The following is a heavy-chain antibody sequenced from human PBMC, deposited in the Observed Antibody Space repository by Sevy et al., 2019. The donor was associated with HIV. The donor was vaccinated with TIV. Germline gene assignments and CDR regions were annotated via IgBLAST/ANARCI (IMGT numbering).Heavy chain of an antibody. CDR2: IYPGDSDT. CDR1: GYSFTSYW. J-gene: IGHJ6*03. D-gene: IGHD3-3*01. Sequence: GESLKISCKGSGYSFTSYWIGWVRQMPGKGLEWMGIIYPGDSDTRYSQSFQGQVTISADKSISTAYLQGSSLRASDTAMYYCARIYDFWCGYYSGIHYYYMDVWGKGTTVTVSS. CDR3: ARIYDFWCGYYSGIHYYYMDV. V-gene: IGHV5-51*01.